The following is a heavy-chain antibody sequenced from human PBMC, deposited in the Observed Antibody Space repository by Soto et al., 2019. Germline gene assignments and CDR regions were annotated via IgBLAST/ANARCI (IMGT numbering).Heavy chain of an antibody. CDR3: ARLDGYNSRGYYYYYGMDF. V-gene: IGHV3-7*01. Sequence: EVQLVESGGGLVQPGVSLRLSCAASGFTFSSYWMSWVRQAPGKGLALVANIKPDVSEKYYVDSVKGRFTISTDNAKNSLYGKIDSLRAEDTAEYYCARLDGYNSRGYYYYYGMDFWGQWTTFTVSS. CDR2: IKPDVSEK. D-gene: IGHD5-12*01. J-gene: IGHJ6*02. CDR1: GFTFSSYW.